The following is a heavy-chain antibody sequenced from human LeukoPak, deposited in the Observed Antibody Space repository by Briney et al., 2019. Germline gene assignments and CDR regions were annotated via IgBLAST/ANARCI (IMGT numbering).Heavy chain of an antibody. CDR2: IYHSGST. D-gene: IGHD3-10*01. V-gene: IGHV4-38-2*01. Sequence: SETLFLTCAVSGYSISSGYYWGWIRQPPGKGLEWIGSIYHSGSTYYNPSLKSRVTISVDTSKNQFSLKLSSVTAADTAVYYCARRRITMVRGEGWFDPWGQGTLVTVSS. CDR1: GYSISSGYY. J-gene: IGHJ5*02. CDR3: ARRRITMVRGEGWFDP.